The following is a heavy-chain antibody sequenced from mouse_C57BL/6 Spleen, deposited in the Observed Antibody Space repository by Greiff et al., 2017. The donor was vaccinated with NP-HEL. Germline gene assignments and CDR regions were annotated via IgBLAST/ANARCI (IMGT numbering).Heavy chain of an antibody. CDR3: ARPDYYGSSTAWFAY. V-gene: IGHV14-2*01. Sequence: EVHLVESGAELVKPGASVKLSCTASGFNIKDYYMHWVKQRTEQGLEWIGRIDPEDGETKYAPKFQGKATITADTSSNTAYLQLSSLTSEDTAVYYCARPDYYGSSTAWFAYWGQGTLVTVSA. D-gene: IGHD1-1*01. J-gene: IGHJ3*01. CDR1: GFNIKDYY. CDR2: IDPEDGET.